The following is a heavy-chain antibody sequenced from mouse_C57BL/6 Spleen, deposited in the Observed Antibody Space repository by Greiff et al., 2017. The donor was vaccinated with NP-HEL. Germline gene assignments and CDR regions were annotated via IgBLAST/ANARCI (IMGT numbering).Heavy chain of an antibody. V-gene: IGHV1-18*01. D-gene: IGHD1-1*01. J-gene: IGHJ2*01. CDR3: ARSFGYYGSSYPYYFDY. CDR2: INPNNGGT. Sequence: VQLKQSGPELVKPGASVKIPCKASGYTFTDYNMDWVKQSHGKSLEWIGDINPNNGGTIYNQKFKGKATLTVDKSSSTADMELRSLTSEDTAVYYCARSFGYYGSSYPYYFDYWGQGTTLTVSS. CDR1: GYTFTDYN.